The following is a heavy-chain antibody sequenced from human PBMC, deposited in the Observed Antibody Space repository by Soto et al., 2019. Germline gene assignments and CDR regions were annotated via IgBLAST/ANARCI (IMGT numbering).Heavy chain of an antibody. D-gene: IGHD4-4*01. CDR2: IIPIFGTA. CDR3: AREGARFMTTLTTMDWFDP. J-gene: IGHJ5*02. V-gene: IGHV1-69*13. CDR1: GGTFSSYA. Sequence: SVKVSCKASGGTFSSYAISWVRQAPAQGLEWMGGIIPIFGTANYAQKFQGRVTITADESTSTAYMELSSLRSEDTAVYYCAREGARFMTTLTTMDWFDPWGQGTLVTISS.